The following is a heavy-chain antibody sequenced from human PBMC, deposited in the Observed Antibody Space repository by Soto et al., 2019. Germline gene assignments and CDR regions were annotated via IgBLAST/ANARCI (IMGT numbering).Heavy chain of an antibody. CDR1: GYTFTGYY. Sequence: RPPVKVSCKASGYTFTGYYMHWLRQAPGQGLEWMGWINPNSGGTNYAQKFQGRVTMTRDTSISTAYMELSRLRSDDTAVYYCARDDGSGYYLDYWGQGTLVTVSS. D-gene: IGHD3-22*01. V-gene: IGHV1-2*02. CDR2: INPNSGGT. CDR3: ARDDGSGYYLDY. J-gene: IGHJ4*02.